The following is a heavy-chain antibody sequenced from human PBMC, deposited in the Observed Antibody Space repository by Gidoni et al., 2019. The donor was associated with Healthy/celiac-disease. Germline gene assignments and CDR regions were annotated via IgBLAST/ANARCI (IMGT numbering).Heavy chain of an antibody. CDR3: ARGYASHAFDI. V-gene: IGHV3-13*01. D-gene: IGHD5-12*01. CDR2: IGTAGDT. CDR1: GFTFSSYD. J-gene: IGHJ3*02. Sequence: EVQLVESGGGLVQPGGSLRLSCAASGFTFSSYDMHWVRQATGKGLEWVSAIGTAGDTYYPGSVKGRFTISRENAKNSLYLQMNSLRAGDTAVYYCARGYASHAFDIWGQGTMVTVSS.